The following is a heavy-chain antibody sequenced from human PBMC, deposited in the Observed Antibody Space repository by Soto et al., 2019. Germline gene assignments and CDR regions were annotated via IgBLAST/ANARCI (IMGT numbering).Heavy chain of an antibody. CDR1: GYTFTSFD. CDR2: VNPNSGST. J-gene: IGHJ4*02. D-gene: IGHD3-10*01. CDR3: ARRQGLQFGEFPF. Sequence: QVQLVQSGAEVKKPGASVKVSCKTSGYTFTSFDINWVRQATGQGLEWMGWVNPNSGSTGYAQKFQGRVTMTWNTSISTAYMELSSLRSEDTAVYYCARRQGLQFGEFPFWGQGSLVTVSS. V-gene: IGHV1-8*01.